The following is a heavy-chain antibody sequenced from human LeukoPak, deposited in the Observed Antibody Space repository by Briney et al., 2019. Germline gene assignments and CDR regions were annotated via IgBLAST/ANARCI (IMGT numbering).Heavy chain of an antibody. V-gene: IGHV1-69*13. D-gene: IGHD3-10*01. Sequence: SVKVSCKASGGTFSNYGTGWVRQAPGEGLEWMGGIIPIFGTANYAQNLQGRVTITADESTTTAYMELSSLRSDDTAVYYCARFDPGVHPGDYWGQGTLVTVSS. CDR1: GGTFSNYG. CDR3: ARFDPGVHPGDY. J-gene: IGHJ4*02. CDR2: IIPIFGTA.